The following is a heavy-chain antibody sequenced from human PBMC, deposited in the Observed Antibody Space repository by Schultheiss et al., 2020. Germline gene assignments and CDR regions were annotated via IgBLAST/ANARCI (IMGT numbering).Heavy chain of an antibody. J-gene: IGHJ6*02. D-gene: IGHD2-8*01. V-gene: IGHV1-46*01. CDR2: INPSGGST. CDR1: GYTFTGYY. Sequence: ASVKVSCKASGYTFTGYYMHWVRQAPGQGLEWMGIINPSGGSTSYAQKFQGRVTMTRDTSTSTVYMELSSLRSEDTAVYYCARVDCTNGVCYTGSYYYYGMDVWGQGTTVTVSS. CDR3: ARVDCTNGVCYTGSYYYYGMDV.